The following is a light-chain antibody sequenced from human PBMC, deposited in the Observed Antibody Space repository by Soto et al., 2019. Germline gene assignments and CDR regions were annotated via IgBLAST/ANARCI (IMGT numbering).Light chain of an antibody. Sequence: QSALTQPPSASGSPGQSVTISCTGTSSDIGNYDYVSWYQQHPDKAPQLMIYEVSKRPSGVSDRFSGSKSGNTASLTVSGLQAEDEADYYCSSYAGSNKFVIFGGGTKLTVL. J-gene: IGLJ2*01. CDR2: EVS. V-gene: IGLV2-8*01. CDR3: SSYAGSNKFVI. CDR1: SSDIGNYDY.